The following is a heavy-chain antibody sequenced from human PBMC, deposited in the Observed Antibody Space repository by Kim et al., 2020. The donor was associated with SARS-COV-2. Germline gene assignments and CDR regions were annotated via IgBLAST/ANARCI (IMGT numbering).Heavy chain of an antibody. CDR2: MSSTGST. D-gene: IGHD3-3*02. J-gene: IGHJ4*02. V-gene: IGHV4-59*01. CDR1: GASITSYY. CDR3: AREPSISGGTFDY. Sequence: SETLSLTCTVSGASITSYYWTWIRQPPGKRLEWIGYMSSTGSTKYNPSLKSRVTISLDTSKNQFSLRLSAVTAADTAVYYCAREPSISGGTFDYWGQGA.